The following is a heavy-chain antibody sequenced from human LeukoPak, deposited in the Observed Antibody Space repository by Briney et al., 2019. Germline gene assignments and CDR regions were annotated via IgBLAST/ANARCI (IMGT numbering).Heavy chain of an antibody. CDR1: GGTLSSYA. J-gene: IGHJ4*02. Sequence: ASVKVSCKASGGTLSSYAISWVRQAPGQGLEWMGGIIPIFGTANYAQKFQGRVTITTDESTSTAYMELSSLRSEDTAVYYCARAYGSGSDHFDYWGQGTLVTVSS. V-gene: IGHV1-69*05. D-gene: IGHD3-10*01. CDR3: ARAYGSGSDHFDY. CDR2: IIPIFGTA.